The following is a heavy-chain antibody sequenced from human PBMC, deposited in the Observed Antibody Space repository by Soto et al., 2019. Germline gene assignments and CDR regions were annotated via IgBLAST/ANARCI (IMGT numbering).Heavy chain of an antibody. J-gene: IGHJ5*02. CDR3: AKDRLGGKLGYVSTFRNWFDP. D-gene: IGHD3-16*01. V-gene: IGHV3-30*18. CDR2: ISYDGSNK. CDR1: GFTFSSYG. Sequence: QVQLVESGGGVVQPGRSLRLSCAASGFTFSSYGMHWVRQAPGKGLEWVAVISYDGSNKYYADSVKGRFTISRDNSKNTLYLQMNSLRAEDTAVYYCAKDRLGGKLGYVSTFRNWFDPWGQGTLVTVSS.